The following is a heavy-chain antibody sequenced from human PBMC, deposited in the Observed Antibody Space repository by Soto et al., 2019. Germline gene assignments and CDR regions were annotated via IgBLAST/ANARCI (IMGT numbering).Heavy chain of an antibody. CDR2: MNPGSGNT. CDR1: GYTFTNYE. CDR3: ARTASSGSLNWFDT. V-gene: IGHV1-8*01. J-gene: IGHJ5*02. D-gene: IGHD3-10*01. Sequence: ASVKVSCKASGYTFTNYEINWVRQASGQGLEWMGWMNPGSGNTDYAHKFQGRVTMTRNISISTAYMELSRLGSDDTAIYYCARTASSGSLNWFDTWGQGTLVTVSS.